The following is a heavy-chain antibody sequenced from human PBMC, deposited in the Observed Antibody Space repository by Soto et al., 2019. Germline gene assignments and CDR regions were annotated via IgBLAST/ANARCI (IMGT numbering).Heavy chain of an antibody. Sequence: HPGGSLRLSCAASGFNFSSYGMHWVRQAPGKGLEWVAVIWYDGSNKYYADSVKGRFTISRDNSKNTLYLQMNSLRAEDTAVYYCARYADYGPPYYYYGMDVCGQGTTVTVSS. J-gene: IGHJ6*02. V-gene: IGHV3-33*01. CDR3: ARYADYGPPYYYYGMDV. D-gene: IGHD4-17*01. CDR1: GFNFSSYG. CDR2: IWYDGSNK.